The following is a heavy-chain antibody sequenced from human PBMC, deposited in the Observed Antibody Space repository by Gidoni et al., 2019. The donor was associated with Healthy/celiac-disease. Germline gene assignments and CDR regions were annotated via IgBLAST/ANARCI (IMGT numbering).Heavy chain of an antibody. CDR2: IYYSGST. D-gene: IGHD3-9*01. Sequence: QVQLQESGPGLVKPSETLSLTCTVTGGSISSYYWSWIRQPPGKGLEWIGYIYYSGSTNYNPSLKSRVTISVDTSKNQFSLKLSSVTAADTAVYYCARDGWLTGYYHYGMDVWGQGTTVTVSS. V-gene: IGHV4-59*01. J-gene: IGHJ6*02. CDR1: GGSISSYY. CDR3: ARDGWLTGYYHYGMDV.